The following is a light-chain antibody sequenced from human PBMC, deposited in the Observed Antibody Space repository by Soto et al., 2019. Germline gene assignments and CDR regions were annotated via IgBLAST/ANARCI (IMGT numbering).Light chain of an antibody. Sequence: DIQMTQSPSSLSASVGGRVTITCRARQTIGTYVNWYQQKPGRAPNLLIFAASRLQSGVPSRFSGSGSGTDFTLTISSLQPEDFATYYCQQGYSTPITFGQGTRLEIK. V-gene: IGKV1-39*01. CDR1: QTIGTY. CDR2: AAS. J-gene: IGKJ5*01. CDR3: QQGYSTPIT.